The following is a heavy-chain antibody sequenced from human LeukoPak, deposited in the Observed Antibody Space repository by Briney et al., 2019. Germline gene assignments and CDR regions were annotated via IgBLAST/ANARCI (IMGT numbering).Heavy chain of an antibody. V-gene: IGHV1-69*13. Sequence: ASVKVSCKASGYTFTSYYMHWVRQAPGQGLEWMGGIIPIVGTTNYAQMFQGRVTITADESTSTAYMELSSLRSEDTAVYYCARGGYYYDSSGYSHLPDYWGQGTLVTVSA. CDR1: GYTFTSYY. D-gene: IGHD3-22*01. CDR3: ARGGYYYDSSGYSHLPDY. CDR2: IIPIVGTT. J-gene: IGHJ4*02.